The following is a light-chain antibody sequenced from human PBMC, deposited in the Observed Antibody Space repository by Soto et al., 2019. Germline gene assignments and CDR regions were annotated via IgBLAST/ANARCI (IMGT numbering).Light chain of an antibody. CDR3: SSWDVTLNGLYV. CDR2: EVR. CDR1: MRDVGAYNL. J-gene: IGLJ1*01. V-gene: IGLV2-14*01. Sequence: QSALTQPASVSGAPGQSITISCAGTMRDVGAYNLVSWYHQHPGRAPQLIIYEVRNRPSGISFRFSGSKSGNTASLTISGLQAEDEADYYCSSWDVTLNGLYVFGTGTKLTVL.